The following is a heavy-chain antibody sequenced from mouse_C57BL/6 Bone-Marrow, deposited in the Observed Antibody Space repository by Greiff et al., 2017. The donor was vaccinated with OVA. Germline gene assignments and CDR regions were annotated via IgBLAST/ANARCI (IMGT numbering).Heavy chain of an antibody. J-gene: IGHJ4*01. CDR1: GYTFTDYY. Sequence: VKLMESGAELVRPGASVKLSCKASGYTFTDYYINWVKQRPGQGLEWIARIYPGSGNTYYNEKFKGKATLTAEKSSSTAYMQLSSLTSEDSAVYFCARSGNYGNSYYAMDYWGQGTSLTVSS. D-gene: IGHD2-1*01. V-gene: IGHV1-76*01. CDR3: ARSGNYGNSYYAMDY. CDR2: IYPGSGNT.